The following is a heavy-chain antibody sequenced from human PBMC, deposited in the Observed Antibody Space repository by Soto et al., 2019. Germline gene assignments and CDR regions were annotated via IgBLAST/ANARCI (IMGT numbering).Heavy chain of an antibody. CDR3: ARSIAVAGLDY. J-gene: IGHJ4*02. CDR1: GFFFNTYA. D-gene: IGHD6-19*01. CDR2: ISNDETKK. Sequence: PGGSLRLSCAASGFFFNTYAVHWVRQAPGKGLEWVAVISNDETKKYFADSVKGRVSISRGSSKNTVYLQMDSLRAEDTAVYYCARSIAVAGLDYWGPGTLVTVSS. V-gene: IGHV3-30-3*01.